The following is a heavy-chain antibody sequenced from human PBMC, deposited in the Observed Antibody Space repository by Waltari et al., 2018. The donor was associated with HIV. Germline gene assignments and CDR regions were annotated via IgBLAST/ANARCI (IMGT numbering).Heavy chain of an antibody. CDR3: ARDPEQQPIYYFDY. CDR1: GFIFRSYG. J-gene: IGHJ4*02. V-gene: IGHV3-33*01. Sequence: QVQLVESGGGVVQPGRSLRLSCAASGFIFRSYGMHWVGQAPGKGLEWVAVIWYDGSNKYYADSVKGRFTISRDNSKNTLYLQMNSLRAEDTAVYYCARDPEQQPIYYFDYWGQGTLVTVSS. CDR2: IWYDGSNK. D-gene: IGHD6-13*01.